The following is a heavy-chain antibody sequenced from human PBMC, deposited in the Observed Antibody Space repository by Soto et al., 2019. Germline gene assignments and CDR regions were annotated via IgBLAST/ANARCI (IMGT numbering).Heavy chain of an antibody. D-gene: IGHD5-18*01. CDR1: GGTFGTYA. CDR2: IIPMFGTA. Sequence: QVQLVQSGAEVKKPESSVKVSCKAPGGTFGTYAISWVRQAPGQGLEWMEGIIPMFGTANYAQRFQDRVTITADKSTNIANMVLSSLSAEDAAEYCCGGGIQLWLRRINNGYEGWGQGTLVTVSS. J-gene: IGHJ1*01. CDR3: GGGIQLWLRRINNGYEG. V-gene: IGHV1-69*14.